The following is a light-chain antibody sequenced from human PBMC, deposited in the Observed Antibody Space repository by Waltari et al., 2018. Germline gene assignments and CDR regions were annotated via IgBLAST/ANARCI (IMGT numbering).Light chain of an antibody. CDR3: QQRSNWPPK. V-gene: IGKV3-11*01. CDR2: DAS. Sequence: EIVLTQSPATLSLSPGERAPLPCRASQSVSSYLAWYQQKPGQAPRLLIYDASNRATGIPARFSGSGSGTDFTLTISSLEPEDFAVYYCQQRSNWPPKFGQGTKVEIK. J-gene: IGKJ1*01. CDR1: QSVSSY.